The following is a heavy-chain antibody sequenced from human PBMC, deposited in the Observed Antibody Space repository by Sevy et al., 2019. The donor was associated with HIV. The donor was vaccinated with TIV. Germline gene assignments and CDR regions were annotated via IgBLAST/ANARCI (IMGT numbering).Heavy chain of an antibody. D-gene: IGHD2-2*01. V-gene: IGHV3-30-3*01. J-gene: IGHJ4*02. CDR2: ISYDGINK. Sequence: GGSLRLSCAASGFTFSDYAMHWVRHTQGKGLEWVAVISYDGINKNYADSVKGRFTLSRDNSKNKLSLQMNSPRTEDTAVYYCARDRSTRWINYYFDYWGQGTLVTVSS. CDR3: ARDRSTRWINYYFDY. CDR1: GFTFSDYA.